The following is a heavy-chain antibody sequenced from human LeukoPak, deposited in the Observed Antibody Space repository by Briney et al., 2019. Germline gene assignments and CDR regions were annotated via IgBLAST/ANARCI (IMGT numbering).Heavy chain of an antibody. J-gene: IGHJ4*02. Sequence: GASVKVSCKSPGNTFAGHNIHWMRQAPGQGLELRGWINPDRGGTDYARQFQGRVTMTSYTSIRAAYMELSSLVSEDSAVHFCAISIQAAAIPAFDYWGQGTLVTVSS. CDR2: INPDRGGT. V-gene: IGHV1-2*02. CDR3: AISIQAAAIPAFDY. CDR1: GNTFAGHN. D-gene: IGHD6-25*01.